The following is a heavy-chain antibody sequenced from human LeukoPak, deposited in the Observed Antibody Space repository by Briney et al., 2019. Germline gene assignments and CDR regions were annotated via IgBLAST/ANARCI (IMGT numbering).Heavy chain of an antibody. CDR3: ARDAGYSYGWDTFDY. Sequence: AGGSLRLSWAASGCTFSTYSMDWVRQAPGKGLEWVSYISSSSTTRYYADSVKGRFTISRDNAKNSLYLQMNSLRAEDTAVYYCARDAGYSYGWDTFDYWGQGTLVTVSS. D-gene: IGHD5-18*01. CDR2: ISSSSTTR. CDR1: GCTFSTYS. V-gene: IGHV3-48*01. J-gene: IGHJ4*02.